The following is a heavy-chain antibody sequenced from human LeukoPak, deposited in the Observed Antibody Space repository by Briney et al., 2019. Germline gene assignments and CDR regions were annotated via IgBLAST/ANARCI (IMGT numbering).Heavy chain of an antibody. J-gene: IGHJ4*02. Sequence: GGSLRLSCAASGFTFSSYAMSWVRQAPEKGLEWVSGISGSGGSTYDANSVKGRFTISRDNSKNTLYLQMNSLRAEDTAVYYCAKSKTPYCSSANCLMFDYWGQGALVTVSS. V-gene: IGHV3-23*01. CDR1: GFTFSSYA. D-gene: IGHD2-2*01. CDR3: AKSKTPYCSSANCLMFDY. CDR2: ISGSGGST.